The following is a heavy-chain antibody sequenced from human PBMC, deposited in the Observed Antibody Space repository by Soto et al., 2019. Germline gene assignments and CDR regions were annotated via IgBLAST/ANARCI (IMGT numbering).Heavy chain of an antibody. D-gene: IGHD2-2*03. CDR1: GYTFTSYA. J-gene: IGHJ6*02. CDR2: INAGNGNT. V-gene: IGHV1-3*01. CDR3: ARGGYCSSTSCYYYGMDV. Sequence: GASVKVSCKASGYTFTSYAMHWVRQAPGQRLEWMGWINAGNGNTKYSQKFQGRVTITRDTSTSTANMELSSLRSEDTAVYYCARGGYCSSTSCYYYGMDVWGQGTTVTVSS.